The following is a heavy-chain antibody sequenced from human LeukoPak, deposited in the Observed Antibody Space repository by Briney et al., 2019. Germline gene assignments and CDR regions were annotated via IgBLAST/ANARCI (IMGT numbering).Heavy chain of an antibody. D-gene: IGHD4-17*01. J-gene: IGHJ6*03. CDR3: ARVLASHTVLYYYYYYMDV. V-gene: IGHV4-39*01. Sequence: KPSETLSLTCTVSGDSISSSSSYWGWIRQPPGEGLEWIGSIYYSGSTYYNTSLKSRVTISVDTSKNQFSLQLNSVTPEDTAVYYCARVLASHTVLYYYYYYMDVWGKGTTVTVSS. CDR2: IYYSGST. CDR1: GDSISSSSSY.